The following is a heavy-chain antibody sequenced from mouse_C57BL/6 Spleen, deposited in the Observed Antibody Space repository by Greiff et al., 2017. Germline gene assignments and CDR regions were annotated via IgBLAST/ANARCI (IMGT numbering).Heavy chain of an antibody. CDR3: ARGYGNYMYFDV. Sequence: VQLQQSGAELVKPGASVKISCKASGYAFSSYWMNWVKQRPGKGLEWIGQIYPGDGDTNYNGKFKGKATLTADKSSSTAYMQLSSLTSEDSAVYFCARGYGNYMYFDVWGTWTTVTVSA. J-gene: IGHJ1*03. D-gene: IGHD2-1*01. CDR1: GYAFSSYW. V-gene: IGHV1-80*01. CDR2: IYPGDGDT.